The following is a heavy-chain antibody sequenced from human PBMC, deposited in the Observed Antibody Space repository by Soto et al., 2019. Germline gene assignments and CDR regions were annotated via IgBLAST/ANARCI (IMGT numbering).Heavy chain of an antibody. CDR2: INPFDGSR. CDR1: AGTFSSYA. V-gene: IGHV1-69*10. J-gene: IGHJ4*02. Sequence: SVTVSRKASAGTFSSYAISWVRQAPGQGLEWMGWINPFDGSRMFAQSFQGRVTFTRDTSTSTVYMELSGLRSDDTAVYYCSRVDPGETSPFDHWGQGTLLTVSS. CDR3: SRVDPGETSPFDH. D-gene: IGHD3-10*01.